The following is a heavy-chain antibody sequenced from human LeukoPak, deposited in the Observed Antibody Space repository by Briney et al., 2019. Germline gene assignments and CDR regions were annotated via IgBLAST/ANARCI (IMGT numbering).Heavy chain of an antibody. D-gene: IGHD6-13*01. CDR1: GFTFSSYS. Sequence: KTGGSLRLSCAASGFTFSSYSMNWVRQAPGKGLEWVSSISSSSSSYIYYADSVKGRFTISRDNAKNSLYLQMNSLRAEDTAVYYCARAHPSSSWYGPDYWGQGTLVTVSS. CDR2: ISSSSSSYI. V-gene: IGHV3-21*01. J-gene: IGHJ4*02. CDR3: ARAHPSSSWYGPDY.